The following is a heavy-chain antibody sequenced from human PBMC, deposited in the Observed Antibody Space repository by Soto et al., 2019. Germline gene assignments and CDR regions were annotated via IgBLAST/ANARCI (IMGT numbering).Heavy chain of an antibody. Sequence: SETLSLTCTVSGGSISSNGHYWGWIRQPPGKGLEWIASIYYSGYITYNPSLQSRVTISIDTSKNQFSLKLSSVTAADSAVYNCVKDIGDYYTAVWGKGTTVTVSS. V-gene: IGHV4-39*02. J-gene: IGHJ6*03. CDR1: GGSISSNGHY. CDR3: VKDIGDYYTAV. D-gene: IGHD1-26*01. CDR2: IYYSGYI.